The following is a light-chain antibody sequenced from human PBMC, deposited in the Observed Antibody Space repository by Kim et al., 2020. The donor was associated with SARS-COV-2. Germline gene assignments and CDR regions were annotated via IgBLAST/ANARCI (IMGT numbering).Light chain of an antibody. CDR2: DTQ. Sequence: PGRTVTPTCTSSTAAVTSGHYPYWFQQKPGQAPRTLIYDTQNKHSWTPARFSGSLLGGKAALTLSGAQPEDEAEYYCLLSYSDIAVFGGGTQLTVL. V-gene: IGLV7-46*01. J-gene: IGLJ3*02. CDR3: LLSYSDIAV. CDR1: TAAVTSGHY.